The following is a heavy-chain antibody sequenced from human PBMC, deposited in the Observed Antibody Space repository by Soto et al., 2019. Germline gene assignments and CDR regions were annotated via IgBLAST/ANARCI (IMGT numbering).Heavy chain of an antibody. CDR3: AKECCSGGSADAFDI. V-gene: IGHV3-23*01. CDR1: GFTFSSYW. Sequence: GGSLRLSCAASGFTFSSYWMPWVRQAPGKGLEWVSRISGDGGSTYYADSVKGRFTISRDNSKNPLYLQMNSLRAEDTAVYYCAKECCSGGSADAFDIWGQGTMVTVS. D-gene: IGHD2-15*01. CDR2: ISGDGGST. J-gene: IGHJ3*02.